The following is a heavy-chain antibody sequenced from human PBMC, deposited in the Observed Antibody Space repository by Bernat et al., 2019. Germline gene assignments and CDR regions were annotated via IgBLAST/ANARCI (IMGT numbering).Heavy chain of an antibody. J-gene: IGHJ4*02. D-gene: IGHD3-10*01. CDR2: ISYDGSNK. CDR3: ARVRF. V-gene: IGHV3-30*01. Sequence: QVQLVESGGGVVQPGRSLRLSCAASGFTFSSYAMHWVRQAPGKGLAWVAVISYDGSNKYYADSVKGRFTISRDNSKNTLYLQMNSLRAEDTAVYYCARVRFWGQGTLVTVSS. CDR1: GFTFSSYA.